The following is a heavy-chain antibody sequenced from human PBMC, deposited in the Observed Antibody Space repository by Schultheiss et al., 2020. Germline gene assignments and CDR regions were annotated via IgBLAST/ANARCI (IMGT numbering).Heavy chain of an antibody. CDR1: GFTFSSYA. V-gene: IGHV3-30*04. CDR3: ARDLYWGAFAFDL. D-gene: IGHD1-26*01. J-gene: IGHJ3*01. CDR2: MSIDGSNQ. Sequence: WGSVRLTCAASGFTFSSYAMNWVRQAPGKGLEWVAFMSIDGSNQDYAASVMGRFTISRDSSTTTVSLQMTSLSAEDTAVYYCARDLYWGAFAFDLWGQGTLVTVSS.